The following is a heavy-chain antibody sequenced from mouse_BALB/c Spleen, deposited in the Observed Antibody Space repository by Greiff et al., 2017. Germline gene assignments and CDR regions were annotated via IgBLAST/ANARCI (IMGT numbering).Heavy chain of an antibody. CDR3: NAPTVAMDY. D-gene: IGHD4-1*02. V-gene: IGHV14-4*02. CDR2: IDPENGDT. CDR1: GFNIKDYY. J-gene: IGHJ4*01. Sequence: EVQLQQSGAELVRSGASVKLSCTASGFNIKDYYMHWVKQRPEQGLEWIGWIDPENGDTEYAPKFQGKATMTADTSSNTAYLQLSSLTSEDTAVYYCNAPTVAMDYWGQGTSVTVSS.